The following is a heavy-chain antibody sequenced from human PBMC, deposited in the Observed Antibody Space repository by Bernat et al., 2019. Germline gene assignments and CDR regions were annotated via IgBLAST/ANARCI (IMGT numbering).Heavy chain of an antibody. CDR1: GGTFSSYA. Sequence: VQLVQSGAEVKKPGSSVKVSCKASGGTFSSYAISWVRQAPGQGLEWMGGIIPIFGIANYAQKFQGRVTITADKSTSTAYMELSSLRSEDTAVYYCARGDLGYCSGGSCYSSDYWGQGTLVTVSS. D-gene: IGHD2-15*01. CDR2: IIPIFGIA. V-gene: IGHV1-69*17. J-gene: IGHJ4*02. CDR3: ARGDLGYCSGGSCYSSDY.